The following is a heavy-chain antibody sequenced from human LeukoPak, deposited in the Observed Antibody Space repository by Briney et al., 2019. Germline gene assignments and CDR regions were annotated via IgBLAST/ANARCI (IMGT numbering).Heavy chain of an antibody. D-gene: IGHD3-10*01. CDR3: AINQYYYGSGSVIDP. CDR2: MNPNSGNT. CDR1: GYTFTTYD. V-gene: IGHV1-8*01. J-gene: IGHJ5*02. Sequence: ASVKVSCKASGYTFTTYDINWVRQATGQGLEWMGWMNPNSGNTGYAQKFQGRVTMTRNTSISTAYMELRSLRSDDTAVYYCAINQYYYGSGSVIDPWGQGTLVTVSS.